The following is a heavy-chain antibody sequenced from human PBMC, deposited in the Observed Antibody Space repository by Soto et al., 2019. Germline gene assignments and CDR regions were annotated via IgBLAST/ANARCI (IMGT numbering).Heavy chain of an antibody. CDR2: TYSGGPT. CDR1: GLSVSGDY. CDR3: ARDYGDYGLVFDI. D-gene: IGHD4-17*01. Sequence: EVQLVQSGGDLVQPGGSLRLSCAASGLSVSGDYMTWVRQAPGKGLEWVSMTYSGGPTDYADSVKGRFTISVDKSKNTLYLQMRSLRVDDTAVYYCARDYGDYGLVFDIWGQGTMVTVSS. V-gene: IGHV3-53*01. J-gene: IGHJ3*02.